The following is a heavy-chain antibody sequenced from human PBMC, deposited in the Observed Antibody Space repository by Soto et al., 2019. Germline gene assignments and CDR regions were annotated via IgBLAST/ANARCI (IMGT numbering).Heavy chain of an antibody. D-gene: IGHD3-3*01. Sequence: ASVKVSCKVSGYTLTELSMHWVRQAPGKGLEWMGGFDPEDGETIYAQKFQGRVTMTEDTSTDTAYMELSSLRSEDTAVYYCATDMGINWSGYYTGPNSGQGTLVTVSS. CDR1: GYTLTELS. CDR2: FDPEDGET. CDR3: ATDMGINWSGYYTGPN. V-gene: IGHV1-24*01. J-gene: IGHJ4*02.